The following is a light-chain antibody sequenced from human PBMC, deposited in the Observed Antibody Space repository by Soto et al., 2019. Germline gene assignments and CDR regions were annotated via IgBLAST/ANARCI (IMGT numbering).Light chain of an antibody. J-gene: IGKJ1*01. V-gene: IGKV3-15*01. CDR2: GAS. CDR1: QSVSRD. Sequence: EIVMTQSPATLSVSPGERVTFSCRASQSVSRDLAWYQQKPGQAPRLLIYGASTRATGIPARFSGSGSGTEYTLSISSLQPEDSAVYHCQQYNDWPPWTFGQGTKVEIK. CDR3: QQYNDWPPWT.